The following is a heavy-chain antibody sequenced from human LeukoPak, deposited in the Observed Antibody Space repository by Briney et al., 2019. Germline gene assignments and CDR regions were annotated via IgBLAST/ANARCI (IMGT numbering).Heavy chain of an antibody. D-gene: IGHD4-17*01. CDR2: MYYSGST. V-gene: IGHV4-39*07. CDR3: ARDGTTVSPAV. Sequence: SEALSLTCNVSGGSISSNEYYWVWIRQPPGKGLEWIANMYYSGSTSYNPSLRSRVTISVDTSKNQLSLNLSSVTAADTAVYYCARDGTTVSPAVWGKGTTVTVSS. CDR1: GGSISSNEYY. J-gene: IGHJ6*04.